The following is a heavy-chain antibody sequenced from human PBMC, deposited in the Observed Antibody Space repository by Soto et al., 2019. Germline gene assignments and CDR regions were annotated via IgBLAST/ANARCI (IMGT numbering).Heavy chain of an antibody. J-gene: IGHJ4*02. CDR3: ARGGPPIDY. CDR1: GYTFTSYA. CDR2: INAGNSNT. V-gene: IGHV1-3*05. D-gene: IGHD3-10*01. Sequence: QVQLVQSGAEEKKPGASVKVSCKASGYTFTSYAMHWVRQAPGQRLEWMGWINAGNSNTKYSQKFQGRVSITRDTSASTAYMDLSSLRYEDTAVYYCARGGPPIDYWGKGTLVTVSS.